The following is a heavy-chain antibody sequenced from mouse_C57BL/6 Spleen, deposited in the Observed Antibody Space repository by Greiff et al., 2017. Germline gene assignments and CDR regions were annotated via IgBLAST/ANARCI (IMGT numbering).Heavy chain of an antibody. CDR1: GFSLTSYG. CDR2: IWRGGST. Sequence: QVQLQQSGPGLVQPSQSLSITCTVSGFSLTSYGVHWVRQSPGKGLEWLGVIWRGGSTDYNAAFMSRLSITKDNSKSQVFFKMNSLQADDTAIYYCAKNLYYGSSYDYAMDYWGQGTSVTVSS. V-gene: IGHV2-5*01. D-gene: IGHD1-1*01. CDR3: AKNLYYGSSYDYAMDY. J-gene: IGHJ4*01.